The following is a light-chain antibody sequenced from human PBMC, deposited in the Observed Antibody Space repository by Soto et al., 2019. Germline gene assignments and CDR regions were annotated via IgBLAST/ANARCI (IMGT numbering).Light chain of an antibody. J-gene: IGLJ2*01. Sequence: QSALTQPRSVSGSPGLSVTISCTGTSSDVGGYNYVSWYQHNPGKAPKLMIFDVSARPSGVPDRFSGSKSANTASLTISGLQAEDEADYYCCSYAGTYTPLFGGGTKLTVL. V-gene: IGLV2-11*01. CDR2: DVS. CDR1: SSDVGGYNY. CDR3: CSYAGTYTPL.